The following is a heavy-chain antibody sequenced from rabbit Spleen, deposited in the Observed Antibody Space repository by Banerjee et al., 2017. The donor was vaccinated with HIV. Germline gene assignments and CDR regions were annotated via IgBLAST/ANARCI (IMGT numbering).Heavy chain of an antibody. D-gene: IGHD7-1*01. Sequence: QSLEESGGGLVQPEGSLALTCKASGFSFSSSDYICWVRQAPGKGLEWISCIAGSSSGFTYSATWAKGRFTISKTSSTTVTLQMTSLTAADTATYFCARDTGSRFSSYGMDLWGQGTLVTVS. CDR3: ARDTGSRFSSYGMDL. V-gene: IGHV1S40*01. CDR1: GFSFSSSDY. CDR2: IAGSSSGFT. J-gene: IGHJ6*01.